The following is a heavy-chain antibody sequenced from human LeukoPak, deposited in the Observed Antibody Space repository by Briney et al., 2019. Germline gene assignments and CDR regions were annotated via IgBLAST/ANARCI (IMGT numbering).Heavy chain of an antibody. J-gene: IGHJ6*02. CDR1: GFTFSSYA. Sequence: GGSLRLSCAASGFTFSSYAMSWARQAPGKGLEWVAVISYDGSNKYYADSVKGRFTISRDNSKNTLYLQMNSLRAEDTAVYYCAREYQQNYYYYYGMDVWGQGTTVTVSS. CDR2: ISYDGSNK. CDR3: AREYQQNYYYYYGMDV. V-gene: IGHV3-30-3*01. D-gene: IGHD2-2*01.